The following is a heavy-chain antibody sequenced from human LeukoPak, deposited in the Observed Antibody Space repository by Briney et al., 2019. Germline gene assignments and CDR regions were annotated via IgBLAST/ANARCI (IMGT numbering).Heavy chain of an antibody. CDR3: ARTYCTNGVCYYFDY. D-gene: IGHD2-8*01. CDR1: GGSISSSTYY. V-gene: IGHV4-39*01. CDR2: IFYSGNT. Sequence: SETLSLTCSASGGSISSSTYYWGWIRQPPGKGLEWIGSIFYSGNTYYNPSLKSRVTISVDTSNNQFSLKVNSVTAADTAVYYCARTYCTNGVCYYFDYWARESWSPSPQ. J-gene: IGHJ4*02.